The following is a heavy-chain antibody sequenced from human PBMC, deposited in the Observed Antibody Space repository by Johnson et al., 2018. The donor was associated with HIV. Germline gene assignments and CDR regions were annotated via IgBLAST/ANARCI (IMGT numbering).Heavy chain of an antibody. Sequence: VQLVESGGGLVQPGGSLRLSCAASGFTFDDYGMSWVRQAPGKGLEWVSGINWNGGSTGYADSVKGRFTISRDNAKNSLYLPMNSLRAEDTALYYCARDLKSYCDSSVYFDAFDIWGRGRMVTVAS. CDR1: GFTFDDYG. CDR3: ARDLKSYCDSSVYFDAFDI. D-gene: IGHD3-22*01. V-gene: IGHV3-20*04. J-gene: IGHJ3*02. CDR2: INWNGGST.